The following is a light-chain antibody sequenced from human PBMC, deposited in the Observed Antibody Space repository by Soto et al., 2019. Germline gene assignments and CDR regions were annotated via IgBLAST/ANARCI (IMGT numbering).Light chain of an antibody. Sequence: EIVLMQSPDTLSLSPGERATLSCRASETISSHYIAWYQQKPGQAPRLLIFGASTRATGIPDRFSGSWSGTDFTLTIRRLEPEDFAVYSCQNFGDPPFTFGPRTKVDIK. V-gene: IGKV3-20*01. CDR3: QNFGDPPFT. J-gene: IGKJ3*01. CDR2: GAS. CDR1: ETISSHY.